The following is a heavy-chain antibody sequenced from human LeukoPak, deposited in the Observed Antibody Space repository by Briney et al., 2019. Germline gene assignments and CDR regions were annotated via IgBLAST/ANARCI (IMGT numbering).Heavy chain of an antibody. V-gene: IGHV3-49*04. CDR2: IRSKAYGGTT. D-gene: IGHD3-10*01. J-gene: IGHJ4*02. CDR1: GFTFGDYA. Sequence: GGSLRLSCTASGFTFGDYAMSWVRQAPGKGLEWVGFIRSKAYGGTTEYAASVKGRFTVSRDASKNSLYLQMNSLQSEDTAVYYCARAGSYSPLDHWGQGTLVTVSS. CDR3: ARAGSYSPLDH.